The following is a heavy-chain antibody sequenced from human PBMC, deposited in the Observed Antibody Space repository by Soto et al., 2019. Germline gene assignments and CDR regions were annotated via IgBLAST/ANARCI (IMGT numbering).Heavy chain of an antibody. CDR1: GGSISSGGYY. J-gene: IGHJ6*02. CDR2: IYYSGST. D-gene: IGHD3-10*01. CDR3: ARGEIAYYGSGRARVLGMDV. Sequence: QVQLKESGPGLVKPSQTLSLTCTVSGGSISSGGYYWSWIRQHPGKGLVWIGYIYYSGSTYYNPSLKSRVAISVDTSKNQFSLKLSSVTAADTAVYYCARGEIAYYGSGRARVLGMDVWGQGTTVTVSS. V-gene: IGHV4-31*03.